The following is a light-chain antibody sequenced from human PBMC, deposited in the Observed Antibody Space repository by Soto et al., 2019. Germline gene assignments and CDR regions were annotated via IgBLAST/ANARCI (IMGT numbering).Light chain of an antibody. Sequence: QSALTQPASVSGSPGQSITISCTGGSSDVGGYNYVSWYQQHPDTAPKLIIYEVSHRPSGVSNRFSGSKSGNTASLTISGLQDEDEDAYYCSSFSTTSSQGLFGTGTKLTVL. CDR1: SSDVGGYNY. CDR3: SSFSTTSSQGL. J-gene: IGLJ1*01. CDR2: EVS. V-gene: IGLV2-14*01.